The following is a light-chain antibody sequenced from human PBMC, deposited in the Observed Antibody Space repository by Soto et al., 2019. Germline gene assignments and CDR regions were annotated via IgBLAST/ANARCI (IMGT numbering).Light chain of an antibody. CDR1: QSVTSN. CDR3: KQYSQGPLT. V-gene: IGKV3-15*01. CDR2: GVS. Sequence: EIVMTQSPATLSVSPGERATLSCRASQSVTSNLAWYQQKPGQAPRLLMYGVSTRATGIPARFGGSGSATEFTLTIRSLQSEVFAVYYCKQYSQGPLTFGGGTKVEIK. J-gene: IGKJ4*01.